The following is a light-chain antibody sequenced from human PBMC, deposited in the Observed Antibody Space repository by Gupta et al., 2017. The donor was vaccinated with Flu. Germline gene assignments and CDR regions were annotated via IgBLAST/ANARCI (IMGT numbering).Light chain of an antibody. V-gene: IGKV4-1*01. J-gene: IGKJ2*01. CDR2: WAS. CDR1: QSVLYSSNNKNY. Sequence: DIVMTQSPDSLAVSLGERATINCKSSQSVLYSSNNKNYLAWYQQKPGQPPELLIYWASTREYGVTDRFSGSGGGTDGNLTISSRQAEDVAVYYCQQEYSNHPMHTFGEGTKMEIK. CDR3: QQEYSNHPMHT.